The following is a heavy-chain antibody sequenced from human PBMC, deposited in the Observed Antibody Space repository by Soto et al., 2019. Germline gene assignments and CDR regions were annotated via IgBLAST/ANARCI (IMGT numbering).Heavy chain of an antibody. CDR1: GLTLSSYC. CDR2: ISYDGSNK. CDR3: AKDLWVVAALGFGLY. D-gene: IGHD5-12*01. V-gene: IGHV3-30*18. J-gene: IGHJ4*02. Sequence: SLRISCGPRGLTLSSYCMHWVRQTQKKGLEWVAVISYDGSNKYYADSVKGRFTISRDNSKNTLYLQMNSLRAEDTAVYYCAKDLWVVAALGFGLYWGQGTLVTVSS.